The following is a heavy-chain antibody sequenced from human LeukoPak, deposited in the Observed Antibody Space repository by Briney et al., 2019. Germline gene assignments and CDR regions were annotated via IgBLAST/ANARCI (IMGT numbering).Heavy chain of an antibody. CDR1: GFTVSSNY. D-gene: IGHD3-22*01. V-gene: IGHV3-53*01. Sequence: QPGGSLRPSCAASGFTVSSNYTSWVRQAPGKGLEWVSVIYSGGSTYYADSVKGRFTISRDNSKNTLYLQMNSLRAEDTAVYYCARGRYYYDSSGYPLYYFDYWGQGTLVTVSS. CDR3: ARGRYYYDSSGYPLYYFDY. CDR2: IYSGGST. J-gene: IGHJ4*02.